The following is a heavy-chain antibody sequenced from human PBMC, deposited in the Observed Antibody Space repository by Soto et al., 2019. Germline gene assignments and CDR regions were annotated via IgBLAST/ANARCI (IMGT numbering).Heavy chain of an antibody. CDR2: IYHSGTT. CDR1: GYSMSNGYY. CDR3: ARDLDGLHDDTSGPFPRPG. Sequence: SETLSLTCGVSGYSMSNGYYWAWIRQPPGKGLEWIGSIYHSGTTYYNPSLKSRATMSIDTAGNQFSLKVSSVTVADTAVYYCARDLDGLHDDTSGPFPRPGWGQGTLVTVSS. V-gene: IGHV4-38-2*01. J-gene: IGHJ1*01. D-gene: IGHD3-22*01.